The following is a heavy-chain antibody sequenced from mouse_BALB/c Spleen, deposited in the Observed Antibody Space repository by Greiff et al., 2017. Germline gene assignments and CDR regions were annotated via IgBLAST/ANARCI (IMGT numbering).Heavy chain of an antibody. V-gene: IGHV5-17*02. J-gene: IGHJ4*01. CDR3: AGYGYAMDY. Sequence: EVMLVESGGGLVQPGGSRKLSCAASGFTFSSFGMHWVRQAPEKGLEWVAYISSGSSTIYYADTVKGRFTISRDNPKNTLFLQMTSLRSEDTAMYYCAGYGYAMDYWGQGTSVTVSS. CDR2: ISSGSSTI. CDR1: GFTFSSFG. D-gene: IGHD2-2*01.